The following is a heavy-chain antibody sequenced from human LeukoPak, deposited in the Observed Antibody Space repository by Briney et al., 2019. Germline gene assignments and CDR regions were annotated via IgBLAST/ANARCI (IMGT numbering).Heavy chain of an antibody. J-gene: IGHJ4*02. CDR2: ISGSGGST. D-gene: IGHD5-24*01. CDR1: GFTFSSYA. CDR3: AKDPSRDGYNFPYY. Sequence: GGSLRLSCAASGFTFSSYAMSWVRQAPGKGLEWVSAISGSGGSTYYADSVKGRFTISRDNSKNTLYLQMNSLRAEDTALYYCAKDPSRDGYNFPYYWGQGTLVTVSS. V-gene: IGHV3-23*01.